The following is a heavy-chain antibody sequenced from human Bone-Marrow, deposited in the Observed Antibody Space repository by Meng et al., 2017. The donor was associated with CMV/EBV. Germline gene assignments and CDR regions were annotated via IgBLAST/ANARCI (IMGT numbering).Heavy chain of an antibody. CDR1: GGTFSSYT. Sequence: SVKVSCKASGGTFSSYTISWVRQAPGQGLEWMGRIIPILGTANYAQKFQGRVTITTDESTSTAYMELSSLRSEDTAVYYCAREDIVVVPAAEPYYYYYGMDVWGQGTTVTVSS. D-gene: IGHD2-2*01. CDR2: IIPILGTA. J-gene: IGHJ6*02. V-gene: IGHV1-69*16. CDR3: AREDIVVVPAAEPYYYYYGMDV.